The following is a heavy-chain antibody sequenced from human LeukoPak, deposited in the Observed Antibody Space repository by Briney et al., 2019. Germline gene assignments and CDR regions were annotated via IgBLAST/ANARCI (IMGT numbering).Heavy chain of an antibody. V-gene: IGHV1-18*01. D-gene: IGHD4-11*01. J-gene: IGHJ4*02. CDR2: ISAYNGNT. CDR1: GYTFTSYG. CDR3: ARDDGTVTTADGFDY. Sequence: GASVKVSCKASGYTFTSYGISWVRQAPGQGLEWMGWISAYNGNTNYAQKLQGRVAMTTDTPTSTAYMELRSLRSDDTAVYYCARDDGTVTTADGFDYWGQGTLVTVSS.